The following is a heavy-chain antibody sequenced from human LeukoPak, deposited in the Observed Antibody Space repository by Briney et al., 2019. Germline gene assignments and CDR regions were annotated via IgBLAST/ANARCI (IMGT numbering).Heavy chain of an antibody. J-gene: IGHJ5*02. CDR1: GYTFTSYY. CDR3: ARVLSYGSGSYYSLNWFDP. Sequence: ASVKVSCKASGYTFTSYYMHWVRQAPGQGLEWMGIINPSGGSTSYAQKFQGRVTMTRDMSTSTVYMELSSLRSEDTAVYYCARVLSYGSGSYYSLNWFDPWGQGTLVTVSS. D-gene: IGHD3-10*01. CDR2: INPSGGST. V-gene: IGHV1-46*01.